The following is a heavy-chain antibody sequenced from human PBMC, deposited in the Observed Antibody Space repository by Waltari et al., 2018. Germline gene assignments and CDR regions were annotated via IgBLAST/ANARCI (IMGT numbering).Heavy chain of an antibody. J-gene: IGHJ6*02. D-gene: IGHD1-26*01. CDR2: IIPIFGTA. CDR1: GGTFRNYA. CDR3: ARDKAGATYYNYGMDV. V-gene: IGHV1-69*01. Sequence: QVQLVQSGAEVKKPGSSVKVSCKASGGTFRNYAISWVRQAPGQGLEWMGGIIPIFGTANYAQKFQGRVTITADESTSTAYMELSSLRSEDTAVYYCARDKAGATYYNYGMDVWGQGTTVTVSS.